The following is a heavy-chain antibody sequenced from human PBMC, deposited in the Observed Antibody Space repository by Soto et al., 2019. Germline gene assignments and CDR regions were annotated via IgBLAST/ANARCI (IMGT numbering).Heavy chain of an antibody. CDR2: IDPSDSYT. D-gene: IGHD2-15*01. CDR3: ASSNGNCSGGSCYYYYYGMDV. CDR1: GYSFTSYW. V-gene: IGHV5-10-1*01. Sequence: GESLKISCKGSGYSFTSYWISWVRQMPGKGLEWMGRIDPSDSYTNYSPSFQGHVTISADKSISTAYLQWSSLKASDTAMYYCASSNGNCSGGSCYYYYYGMDVWGQGTTVTVSS. J-gene: IGHJ6*02.